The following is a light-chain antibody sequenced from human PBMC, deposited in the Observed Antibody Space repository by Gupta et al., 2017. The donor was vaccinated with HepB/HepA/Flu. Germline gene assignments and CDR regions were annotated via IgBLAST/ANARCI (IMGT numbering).Light chain of an antibody. CDR2: GAS. CDR1: QSVSYNY. V-gene: IGKV3-20*01. Sequence: EIVLTQSPGTLSLSPGERATLSCRASQSVSYNYLAWYQQKPGQAPRLLIFGASSRLTGIPDRFSGSGYGADFTLTISRREQEDSAVYYCQHYGNSVSLTFGGGTKVEI. J-gene: IGKJ4*01. CDR3: QHYGNSVSLT.